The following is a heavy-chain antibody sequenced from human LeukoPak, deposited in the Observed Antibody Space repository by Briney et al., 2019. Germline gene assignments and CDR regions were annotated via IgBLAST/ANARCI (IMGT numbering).Heavy chain of an antibody. CDR3: ARDNSIHERGWWFDP. CDR2: ISAYTGNT. CDR1: GYTFTSYG. Sequence: ASVKVSCKASGYTFTSYGVSWVRQAPGQGPEWMGWISAYTGNTDYAQKFQGRATLTTDTSTSTAYMELSSLRFDDTAVYYCARDNSIHERGWWFDPWGQGTLVTVSS. V-gene: IGHV1-18*01. J-gene: IGHJ5*02. D-gene: IGHD4-23*01.